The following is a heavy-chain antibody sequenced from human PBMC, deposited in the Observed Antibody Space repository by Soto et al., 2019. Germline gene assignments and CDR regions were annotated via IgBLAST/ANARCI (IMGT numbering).Heavy chain of an antibody. CDR1: GGTFSSYT. J-gene: IGHJ4*02. CDR2: IIPILGIA. D-gene: IGHD3-22*01. CDR3: ARDGAYYYDCRGYHEFDY. Sequence: QVQLVQSGAEVKKPGSSVKVSCKASGGTFSSYTISWVRQAPGQGLEWMGRIIPILGIANYAQKFQGRVTTTADTSTRTTYMELSSLRSEATAVYYCARDGAYYYDCRGYHEFDYWGRGTLVTVSS. V-gene: IGHV1-69*08.